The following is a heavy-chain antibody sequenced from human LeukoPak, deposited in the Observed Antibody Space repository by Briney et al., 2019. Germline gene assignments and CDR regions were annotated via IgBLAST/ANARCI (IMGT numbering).Heavy chain of an antibody. Sequence: SETLSLTCAVYGVSFSGYYWSWIRQPPGKGLEWIGEINHSGSTNYNPSLKSRVTISVDTSKNQFSLKLSSVTAADTAVYYCARYSGYDSTFDYWGQGTLVTVSS. D-gene: IGHD5-12*01. CDR1: GVSFSGYY. CDR2: INHSGST. CDR3: ARYSGYDSTFDY. V-gene: IGHV4-34*01. J-gene: IGHJ4*02.